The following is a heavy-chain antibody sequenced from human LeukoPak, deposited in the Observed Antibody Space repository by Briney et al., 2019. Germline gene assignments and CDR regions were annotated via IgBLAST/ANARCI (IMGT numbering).Heavy chain of an antibody. CDR2: IKQDGSEK. J-gene: IGHJ4*02. D-gene: IGHD3-22*01. Sequence: SGGSLRLSCEASGFTFSSFAMTWVRQAPGKGLEWVANIKQDGSEKYYVDSVKGRFTISRDNAKNSLYLQMNSLRAEDTAVYYCARDIEYYYDSSGYYYGSNFDYWGQGTLVTVSS. CDR3: ARDIEYYYDSSGYYYGSNFDY. V-gene: IGHV3-7*01. CDR1: GFTFSSFA.